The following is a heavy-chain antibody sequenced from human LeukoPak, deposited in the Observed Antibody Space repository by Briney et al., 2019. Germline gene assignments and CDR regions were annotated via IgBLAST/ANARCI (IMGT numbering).Heavy chain of an antibody. V-gene: IGHV1-2*02. J-gene: IGHJ6*02. CDR2: FNPNSGGT. Sequence: GESLKISCKASGYTFTAYYMHWVRQAPGQGLEWMGWFNPNSGGTNYAQKFQGRVTLTRDTSISTAYMELSRLRSDDTAVYYCARDSAGYGMDVWGQGTTVTVSS. CDR1: GYTFTAYY. CDR3: ARDSAGYGMDV.